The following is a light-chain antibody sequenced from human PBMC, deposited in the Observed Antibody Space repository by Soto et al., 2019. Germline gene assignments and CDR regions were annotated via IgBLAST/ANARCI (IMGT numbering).Light chain of an antibody. CDR3: HQHNNWPPRT. CDR1: QSVSIN. J-gene: IGKJ1*01. Sequence: EVVMTQSPATLSVSPGERATLSCRASQSVSINLAWYQQKPGQAPRLLIFGASTRATGIPTRFSGSGSGTEFTLTISSLQSEDFAVYYCHQHNNWPPRTFGQGTKVEIK. CDR2: GAS. V-gene: IGKV3-15*01.